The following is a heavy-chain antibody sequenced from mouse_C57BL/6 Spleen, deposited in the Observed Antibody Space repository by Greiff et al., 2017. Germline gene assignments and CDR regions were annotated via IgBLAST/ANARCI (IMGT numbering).Heavy chain of an antibody. J-gene: IGHJ4*01. CDR3: ARGYYYASMDY. CDR2: INPNNGGT. D-gene: IGHD1-1*01. CDR1: GYTFTDYY. Sequence: EVQLQQSGPELVKPGASVKISCKASGYTFTDYYMNWVKQSHGKSLEWIGDINPNNGGTSYNQKFKGKATLTVDKSSSTAYMELRSLTSEDSAVYYCARGYYYASMDYWGQGTSVTVSS. V-gene: IGHV1-26*01.